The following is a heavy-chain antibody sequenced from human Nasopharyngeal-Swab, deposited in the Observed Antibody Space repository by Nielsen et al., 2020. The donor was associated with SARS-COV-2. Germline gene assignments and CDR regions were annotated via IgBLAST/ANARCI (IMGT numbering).Heavy chain of an antibody. CDR2: VSYSGTA. V-gene: IGHV4-39*07. CDR1: GASISSSINY. D-gene: IGHD4-17*01. J-gene: IGHJ4*02. Sequence: SETLSLTCTVSGASISSSINYWGSIRQSPQKGLEWIGTVSYSGTANYNPSLNSRVTISVDTSKNQFSLKLISVTAADTAVYYCARDESGDYLGLPFDYWGQGTLVTVSS. CDR3: ARDESGDYLGLPFDY.